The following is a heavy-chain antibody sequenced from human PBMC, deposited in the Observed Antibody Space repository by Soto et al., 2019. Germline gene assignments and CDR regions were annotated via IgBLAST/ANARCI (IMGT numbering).Heavy chain of an antibody. CDR2: INAGNGDT. V-gene: IGHV1-3*01. CDR3: ARDPVPAAIRGTYYYYGMDV. Sequence: ASVKVSCKASGYTFTSYAMHWVRKAPGQRLEWMGWINAGNGDTKYSQKFQGRVTITRDTSASTAYMELSSLRSEDTAVYYCARDPVPAAIRGTYYYYGMDVWGQGTTVTVSS. CDR1: GYTFTSYA. J-gene: IGHJ6*02. D-gene: IGHD2-2*02.